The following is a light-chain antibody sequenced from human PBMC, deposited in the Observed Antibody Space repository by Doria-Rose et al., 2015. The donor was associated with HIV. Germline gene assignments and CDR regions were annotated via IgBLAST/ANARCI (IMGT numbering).Light chain of an antibody. J-gene: IGLJ2*01. V-gene: IGLV2-8*01. CDR2: EVN. CDR1: SSDVGGYNY. CDR3: SSYAGSDNLV. Sequence: TQPPSAFGSPGQSVTISCTGTSSDVGGYNYVSWYQQHPGKAPKLMIYEVNKRPSGVPDRFSGSKSGNTASLAVSGLQAEDEADYYCSSYAGSDNLVFGGGTKLTVL.